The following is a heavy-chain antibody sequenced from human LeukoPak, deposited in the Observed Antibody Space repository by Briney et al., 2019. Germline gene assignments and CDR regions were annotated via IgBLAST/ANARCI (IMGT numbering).Heavy chain of an antibody. CDR1: GFAFSSYW. J-gene: IGHJ4*02. CDR3: ARHRVYGYYFDY. V-gene: IGHV3-74*01. Sequence: GGSLRLSCAASGFAFSSYWMHWVRQAPGKGLVWVSRINTDGSSTSYADSVKGRFTISRDNAKNTLYLQMSSLGAEDTAVYYCARHRVYGYYFDYWGQGTLVTVSS. CDR2: INTDGSST. D-gene: IGHD3-10*01.